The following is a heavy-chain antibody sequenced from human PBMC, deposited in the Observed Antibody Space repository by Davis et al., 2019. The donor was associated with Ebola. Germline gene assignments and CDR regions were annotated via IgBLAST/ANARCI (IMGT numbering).Heavy chain of an antibody. CDR2: ISSSGSTI. D-gene: IGHD2-15*01. V-gene: IGHV3-11*04. CDR3: AIPDCSGANCYSVYIKN. Sequence: GESLKISCAASGFTFSDYYMSWIRQAPGKGLEWVSYISSSGSTIYYADSVKGRFTISRDNAKNSLYLQMNSLRDEDTAVYYCAIPDCSGANCYSVYIKNWGQGTLVTVSS. J-gene: IGHJ4*02. CDR1: GFTFSDYY.